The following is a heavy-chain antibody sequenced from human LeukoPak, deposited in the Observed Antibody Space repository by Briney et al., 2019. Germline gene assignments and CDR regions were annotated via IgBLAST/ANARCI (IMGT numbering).Heavy chain of an antibody. Sequence: PGGSLRLSCAASGFTFSGYSMNWVRQAPGKGLEWVSCISSSSTTIYYADSVKGRFTISRDNAKNSLYLQMNSLRAEDTAVYYCARGAPGLHYRSIDYWGQGTLVTASS. CDR3: ARGAPGLHYRSIDY. J-gene: IGHJ4*02. D-gene: IGHD4-11*01. CDR2: ISSSSTTI. V-gene: IGHV3-48*01. CDR1: GFTFSGYS.